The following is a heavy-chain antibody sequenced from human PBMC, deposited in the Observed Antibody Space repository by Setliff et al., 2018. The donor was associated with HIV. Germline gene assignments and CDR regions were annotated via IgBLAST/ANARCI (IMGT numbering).Heavy chain of an antibody. CDR3: ARSLRYFDWSLHY. J-gene: IGHJ4*02. CDR2: LYISGST. D-gene: IGHD3-9*01. CDR1: GGSISSGNYY. Sequence: TSETLSLTCTVSGGSISSGNYYWSWIRQPAGKGLEWSGRLYISGSTNYNPSLKSRVTISVDASKKQFSLNLSSVAAADTAVYYCARSLRYFDWSLHYWGQGMLVTVSS. V-gene: IGHV4-61*02.